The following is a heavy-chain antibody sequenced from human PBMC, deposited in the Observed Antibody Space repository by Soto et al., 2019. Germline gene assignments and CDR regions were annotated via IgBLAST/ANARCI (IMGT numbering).Heavy chain of an antibody. CDR3: ANESGVGYNLQSYSHY. D-gene: IGHD5-12*01. CDR1: GFTFSSYG. J-gene: IGHJ4*02. Sequence: QVQLVESGGGVVQPGRSLRLSCTASGFTFSSYGMHWVRQAPGKGLEWVAVMAYDGRIKYYADSVKGRFTISRDNSKNTLYLQMNSLIAEDTAVYYCANESGVGYNLQSYSHYRGQGTLVTVSS. V-gene: IGHV3-30*18. CDR2: MAYDGRIK.